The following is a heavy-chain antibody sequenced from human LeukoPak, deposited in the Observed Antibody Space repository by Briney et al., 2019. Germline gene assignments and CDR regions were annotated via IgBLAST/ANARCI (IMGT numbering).Heavy chain of an antibody. Sequence: SETLSLTCAVYGGSFSGYYWSWIRQPPGKGLEWIGEINHSGSTNYNPSLKSRVTISVDTSKNQFSLKLSSVTAADTAVYYCARGARGYCSGGSCYWFDPWGQGTLVTVSS. J-gene: IGHJ5*02. CDR2: INHSGST. V-gene: IGHV4-34*01. D-gene: IGHD2-15*01. CDR3: ARGARGYCSGGSCYWFDP. CDR1: GGSFSGYY.